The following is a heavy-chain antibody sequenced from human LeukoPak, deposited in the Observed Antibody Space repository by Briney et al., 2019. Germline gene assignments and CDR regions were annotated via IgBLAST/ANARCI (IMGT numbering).Heavy chain of an antibody. CDR2: IIPMFGTT. D-gene: IGHD6-13*01. V-gene: IGHV1-69*06. J-gene: IGHJ6*02. CDR1: GGTFSSYA. Sequence: SVKVSCKASGGTFSSYALSWVRQAPGQGLEWMGGIIPMFGTTNYAQKFQGRVTITADKSTSTAYMDLSSLRSEDTAVYFCVRGGAAGSYFYYYGMDVWGQGTTVTVSS. CDR3: VRGGAAGSYFYYYGMDV.